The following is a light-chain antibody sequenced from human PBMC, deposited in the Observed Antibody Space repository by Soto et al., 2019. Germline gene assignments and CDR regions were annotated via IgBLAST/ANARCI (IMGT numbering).Light chain of an antibody. CDR1: QSVSNSY. V-gene: IGKV3-20*01. Sequence: EIVLTQSPGTLSLSPGERATLSCRASQSVSNSYLAWYQQKPGQTPRLLMYGGSSRAAGIPARFSGSGSGTDFTLTISRLEPEDFAVYYCQQYGTSPGTFGQGTKVEIK. J-gene: IGKJ1*01. CDR2: GGS. CDR3: QQYGTSPGT.